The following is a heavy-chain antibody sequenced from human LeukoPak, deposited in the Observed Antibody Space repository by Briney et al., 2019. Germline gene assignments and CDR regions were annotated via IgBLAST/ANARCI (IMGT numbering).Heavy chain of an antibody. CDR2: IRYDGSNK. CDR1: GFTFSSYG. D-gene: IGHD6-13*01. V-gene: IGHV3-30*02. J-gene: IGHJ1*01. CDR3: AKDLGWQQLVPKYFQH. Sequence: GSLRLSCAASGFTFSSYGMHWVRQAPGKGLEWVAFIRYDGSNKYYADSVKGRFTISRDNSKNTLYLQMNSLRAEDTAVYYCAKDLGWQQLVPKYFQHWGQGTLVTVSS.